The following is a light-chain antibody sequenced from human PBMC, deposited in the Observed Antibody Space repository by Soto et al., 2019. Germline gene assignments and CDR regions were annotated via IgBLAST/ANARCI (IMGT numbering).Light chain of an antibody. V-gene: IGLV1-40*01. CDR3: QSYDSSLSGVV. J-gene: IGLJ2*01. CDR1: SSNSGAGYD. CDR2: GNS. Sequence: QSVLTQPPSVSGAPGQRVTISCTGSSSNSGAGYDVHWYQHLPGTAPKLLMYGNSNRPSGVPDRFSVSKSGTSASLAITGLQAEDEADYYCQSYDSSLSGVVFGGGTKLTVL.